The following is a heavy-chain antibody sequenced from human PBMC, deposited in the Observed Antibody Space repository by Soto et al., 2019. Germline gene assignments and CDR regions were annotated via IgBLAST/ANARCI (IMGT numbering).Heavy chain of an antibody. D-gene: IGHD6-13*01. CDR3: AKGGGGSWYQE. Sequence: EVQLLESGGGLVQLGGSLRLSCAASGFTFSSSAMSWVRQAPGKGLEWVSAISSGYSTYYADSVKGRFTISRDNSKGTVYLQINRLGAEDTALYYCAKGGGGSWYQEWGQGTLVTVSS. V-gene: IGHV3-23*01. CDR2: ISSGYST. CDR1: GFTFSSSA. J-gene: IGHJ4*02.